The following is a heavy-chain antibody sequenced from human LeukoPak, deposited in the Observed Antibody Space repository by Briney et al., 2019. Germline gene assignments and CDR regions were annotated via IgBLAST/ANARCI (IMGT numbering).Heavy chain of an antibody. V-gene: IGHV4-30-2*01. CDR3: ATLSIMITFGGVSAWFDP. Sequence: SETLSLTCTVSGGSISSGGYSWSWIRQPPGKGLEWIGYIYHSGSTYYNPSLKSRVTISVDRSKNQFSLKLSSVTAADTAVYYCATLSIMITFGGVSAWFDPWGQGTLVTVSS. J-gene: IGHJ5*02. D-gene: IGHD3-16*01. CDR1: GGSISSGGYS. CDR2: IYHSGST.